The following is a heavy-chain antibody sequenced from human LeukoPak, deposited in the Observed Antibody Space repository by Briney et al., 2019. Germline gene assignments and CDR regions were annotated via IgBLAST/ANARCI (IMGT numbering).Heavy chain of an antibody. Sequence: PGGSLRLSCAASGFTVSTNYMSWVRQAPGKGLEWVSVMYSGGSTYYADSVQGRFIISRDSSKNTLYLQMNSLRVEDTAVYYCARKFYYDSSGSDAFDIWGQGTLVTVSS. CDR2: MYSGGST. J-gene: IGHJ3*02. CDR1: GFTVSTNY. CDR3: ARKFYYDSSGSDAFDI. D-gene: IGHD3-22*01. V-gene: IGHV3-53*01.